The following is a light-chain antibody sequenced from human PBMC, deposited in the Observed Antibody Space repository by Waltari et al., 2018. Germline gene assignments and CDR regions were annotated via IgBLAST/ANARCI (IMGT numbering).Light chain of an antibody. CDR1: QYIANY. V-gene: IGKV1-39*01. Sequence: DLQMTQSPSSLSTSVGDRVTITCRASQYIANYLHWYQQNPGKAPKLLIYAASSLQSGAPSRFSGRGSGTDFTLTISSLQPEDFATYFCQQSYTTPYTFGQGTKLEIK. CDR2: AAS. J-gene: IGKJ2*01. CDR3: QQSYTTPYT.